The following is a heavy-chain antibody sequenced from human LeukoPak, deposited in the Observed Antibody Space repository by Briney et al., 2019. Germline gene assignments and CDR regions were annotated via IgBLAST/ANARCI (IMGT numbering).Heavy chain of an antibody. CDR3: AKPSTPSIVVVVAATPDY. CDR2: ISGSGGST. CDR1: GFTFSSYA. J-gene: IGHJ4*02. Sequence: GGSLRLSCAASGFTFSSYAMSWVRQAPGKGLEWVSAISGSGGSTYYADSVKGRFTISRDNSKNTLYLQMNSLSAEDTAVYYCAKPSTPSIVVVVAATPDYWGQGTLVTVSS. V-gene: IGHV3-23*01. D-gene: IGHD2-15*01.